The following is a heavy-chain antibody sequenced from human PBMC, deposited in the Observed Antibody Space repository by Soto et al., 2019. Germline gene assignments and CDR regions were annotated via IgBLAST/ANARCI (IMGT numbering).Heavy chain of an antibody. CDR2: ISAYNGNT. J-gene: IGHJ4*02. D-gene: IGHD3-9*01. CDR1: GYTFTSYG. V-gene: IGHV1-18*01. CDR3: ARGGDYCILTGYGDFDY. Sequence: ASVKVSCKASGYTFTSYGISWVRQAPGQGLEWMGWISAYNGNTNYAQKLQGRVTMTTDTSTSTAYMELRSLRSDDTAVYYCARGGDYCILTGYGDFDYWGQGTLVTVSS.